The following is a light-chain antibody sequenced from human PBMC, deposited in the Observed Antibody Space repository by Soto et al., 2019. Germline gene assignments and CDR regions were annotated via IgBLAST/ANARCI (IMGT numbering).Light chain of an antibody. CDR3: QQLYT. J-gene: IGKJ4*01. V-gene: IGKV1-9*01. CDR2: AVS. CDR1: QGMSSS. Sequence: DIQLTQSPPFLSASVGDRVTVSCRASQGMSSSLAWYQQKPGKAPKLLIYAVSTLQSGVPSRFSGSGSGTEFILTISSLQPEDFATYFCQQLYTFGGGTKVEVE.